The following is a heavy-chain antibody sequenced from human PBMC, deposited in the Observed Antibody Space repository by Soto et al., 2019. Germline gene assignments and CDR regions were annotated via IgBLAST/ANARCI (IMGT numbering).Heavy chain of an antibody. CDR2: INVGNGNT. V-gene: IGHV1-3*01. J-gene: IGHJ4*02. Sequence: ASVKVSCKASGYTFTSYAMHWVRQAPGQSLLWMGWINVGNGNTKYSQKFQGRVTISRDTFASTAYMELSSLRSEDTAVYYCARDQGMVRGVIMGYWGQGTLVTVSS. CDR3: ARDQGMVRGVIMGY. CDR1: GYTFTSYA. D-gene: IGHD3-10*01.